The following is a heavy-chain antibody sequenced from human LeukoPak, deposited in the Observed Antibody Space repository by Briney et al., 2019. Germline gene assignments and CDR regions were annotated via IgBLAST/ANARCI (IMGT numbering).Heavy chain of an antibody. CDR3: AKAPIFWYFDL. V-gene: IGHV3-23*01. CDR1: GFTFNNYA. Sequence: GGSLRLSCAASGFTFNNYAMRWVRQAPGKGLEWVSAISGSGGSTYYADSVKGRFTISRDNSKNTLYLQMNSLRTEDTAVYYCAKAPIFWYFDLWGRGTLVTVSS. D-gene: IGHD3-3*01. J-gene: IGHJ2*01. CDR2: ISGSGGST.